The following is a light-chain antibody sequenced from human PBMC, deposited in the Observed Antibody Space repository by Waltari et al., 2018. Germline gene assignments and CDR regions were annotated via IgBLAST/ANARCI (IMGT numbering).Light chain of an antibody. CDR1: NIGSKS. CDR2: FVS. V-gene: IGLV3-21*01. J-gene: IGLJ3*02. CDR3: YLWHRNSDHWV. Sequence: SYVLTQPPSVSVAPGQTATITCGGDNIGSKSVQWYQQKPGQAPLLVIYFVSDRPSGIPERFSGSNAGNTATLTINRVEAGDEADYYCYLWHRNSDHWVFGGGTKLTVL.